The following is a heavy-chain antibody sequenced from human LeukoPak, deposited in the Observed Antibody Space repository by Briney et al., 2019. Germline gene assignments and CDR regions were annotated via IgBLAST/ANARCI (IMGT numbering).Heavy chain of an antibody. CDR1: GYTFTSYD. D-gene: IGHD5-18*01. Sequence: ASVKVSCKASGYTFTSYDINWVRQATGQGLEWMGWMNPNSGNTGYAQKFQGRVTMTRNTSISTAYMELSSLRSEDTAVYYCARGLKQLWFSGCYYYYMDVWGKGTTVTVSS. CDR3: ARGLKQLWFSGCYYYYMDV. J-gene: IGHJ6*03. CDR2: MNPNSGNT. V-gene: IGHV1-8*01.